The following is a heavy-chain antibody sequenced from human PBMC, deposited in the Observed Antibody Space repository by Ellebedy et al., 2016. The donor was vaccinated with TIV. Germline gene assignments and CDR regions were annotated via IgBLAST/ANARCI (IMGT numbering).Heavy chain of an antibody. V-gene: IGHV4-39*01. CDR2: IYYSGST. J-gene: IGHJ4*02. CDR3: ARHPLYDYVWGSYRQVSQCFDY. CDR1: GGSISSSSYY. Sequence: SETLSLTXTVSGGSISSSSYYWGWIRQPPGKGLERIGSIYYSGSTYYNPSLKSRVTISVDTSKNQFSLKLSSVTAADTAVYYCARHPLYDYVWGSYRQVSQCFDYWGQGTLVTVSS. D-gene: IGHD3-16*02.